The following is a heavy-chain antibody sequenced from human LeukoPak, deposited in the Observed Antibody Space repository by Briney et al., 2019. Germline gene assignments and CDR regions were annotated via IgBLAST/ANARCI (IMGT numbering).Heavy chain of an antibody. J-gene: IGHJ3*01. CDR1: GASVNSYY. CDR2: IYYSGST. CDR3: ARSRYSSAWYAFDV. Sequence: SETLSLTCTVSGASVNSYYWSWIRQPPGKGLEWIGYIYYSGSTNYKSSLKSRVTISVDMSKNQFSLKLSSMTAADTAFYYCARSRYSSAWYAFDVWGQGTMVTVSS. D-gene: IGHD6-19*01. V-gene: IGHV4-59*08.